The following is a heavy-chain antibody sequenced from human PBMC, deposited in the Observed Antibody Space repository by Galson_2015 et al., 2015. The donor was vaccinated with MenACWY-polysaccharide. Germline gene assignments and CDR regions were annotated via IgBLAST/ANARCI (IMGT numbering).Heavy chain of an antibody. V-gene: IGHV3-23*01. CDR1: GFTFSRYG. CDR3: ASRGAAHY. D-gene: IGHD6-25*01. CDR2: ISDTGGTT. J-gene: IGHJ4*02. Sequence: SLRLSCAASGFTFSRYGMSWVRQGPGKGLEWVSVISDTGGTTYYIDSVKGRFTISRDNSKNMLYMQMNSLRVEDTAVYYCASRGAAHYWGQGTLITVSS.